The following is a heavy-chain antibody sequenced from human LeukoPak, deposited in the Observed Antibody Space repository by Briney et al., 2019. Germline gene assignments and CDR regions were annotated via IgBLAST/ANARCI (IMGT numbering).Heavy chain of an antibody. J-gene: IGHJ4*02. Sequence: PGGSLRLSCAASGFTFSDSYMSWIRQAPGKALEYISYISSSGSTIYYADSVKGRFTLSRDNAKNSLSLEMNSLRAEDTAVYYCARGKYSFDYWGQGTLVTVSS. CDR1: GFTFSDSY. V-gene: IGHV3-11*01. CDR3: ARGKYSFDY. CDR2: ISSSGSTI.